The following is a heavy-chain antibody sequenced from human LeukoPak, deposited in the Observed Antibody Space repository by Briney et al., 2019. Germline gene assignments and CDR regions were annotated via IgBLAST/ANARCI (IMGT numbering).Heavy chain of an antibody. V-gene: IGHV3-7*03. D-gene: IGHD3-16*01. Sequence: GGSLRLSCAASGFTFSGYPIHWVRQAPGKGLEWVASINHNGNVNYYVDSVKGRFTISRDNAKNSLYPQMSNLRAEDTAVYFCARGGGLDVWGQGATVTVSS. CDR2: INHNGNVN. CDR3: ARGGGLDV. CDR1: GFTFSGYP. J-gene: IGHJ6*02.